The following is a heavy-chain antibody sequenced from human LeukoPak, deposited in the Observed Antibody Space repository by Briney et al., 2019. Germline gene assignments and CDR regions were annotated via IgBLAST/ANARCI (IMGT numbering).Heavy chain of an antibody. Sequence: GGSLRLSCAASGFTFSSSAMTWVRQAPGKGLEWVSSLTGGSDNSEHADSVKGRFSISRDNSKNTLYLQMNSLTAEDTAVYYCVRGWQQPGSWGRGTLVTVSS. J-gene: IGHJ5*02. D-gene: IGHD4-23*01. V-gene: IGHV3-23*01. CDR3: VRGWQQPGS. CDR2: LTGGSDNS. CDR1: GFTFSSSA.